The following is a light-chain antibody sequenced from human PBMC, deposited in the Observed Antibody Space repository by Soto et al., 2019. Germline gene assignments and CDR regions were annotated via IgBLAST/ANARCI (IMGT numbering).Light chain of an antibody. Sequence: DIVLTQTPLSLSVTPGQPASISCKSSQSLLHSDGKTYLCWYLQKAGQPPQVLIYEVSNRFSGVPERFSGRRSGTDFTPRISRVEAEDVGVYYCMQSIQLPWTFGQGTKVEVK. CDR1: QSLLHSDGKTY. CDR3: MQSIQLPWT. CDR2: EVS. J-gene: IGKJ1*01. V-gene: IGKV2D-29*01.